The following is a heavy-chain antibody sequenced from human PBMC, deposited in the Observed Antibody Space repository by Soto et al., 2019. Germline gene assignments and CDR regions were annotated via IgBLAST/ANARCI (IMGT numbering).Heavy chain of an antibody. D-gene: IGHD5-18*01. Sequence: QVQLLQSGAVVRKPGSSVKVSCKASGGGFSSDAISWVRQAPGQGLEWMGGIIPMFGTENYSEKFHERVTITADESTSTAYMEVSSLRSEDTAVYYCARAVEMATAPLTTWGQGTVVIVSS. V-gene: IGHV1-69*01. CDR2: IIPMFGTE. J-gene: IGHJ5*02. CDR1: GGGFSSDA. CDR3: ARAVEMATAPLTT.